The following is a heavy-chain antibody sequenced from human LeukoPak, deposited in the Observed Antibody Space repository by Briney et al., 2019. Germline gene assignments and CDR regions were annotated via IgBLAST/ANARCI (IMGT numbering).Heavy chain of an antibody. Sequence: GGSLRLSCAASGFTFSGSAMHWVRQASGKGLEWVGRIRSKANSYATAYAASVKGRFTISRDDSKNTAYLQMNSLKTEDTAVYYCTLYTMIVEGNAFDIWGQGTMVTVSS. J-gene: IGHJ3*02. CDR3: TLYTMIVEGNAFDI. CDR2: IRSKANSYAT. CDR1: GFTFSGSA. D-gene: IGHD3-22*01. V-gene: IGHV3-73*01.